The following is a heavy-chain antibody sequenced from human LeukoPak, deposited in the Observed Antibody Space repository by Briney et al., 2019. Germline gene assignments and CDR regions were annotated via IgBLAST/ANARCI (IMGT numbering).Heavy chain of an antibody. CDR1: GYTFTGYY. Sequence: GASVKVSCKASGYTFTGYYMHWVRQAPGQGLEWMGWINPNSGGTNYAQKFQGWVTMTRDTSISTAYMELSRLRSDDTAVYYCARAGGYSGYDWVDYWGQGTLVTVSS. D-gene: IGHD5-12*01. J-gene: IGHJ4*02. V-gene: IGHV1-2*04. CDR2: INPNSGGT. CDR3: ARAGGYSGYDWVDY.